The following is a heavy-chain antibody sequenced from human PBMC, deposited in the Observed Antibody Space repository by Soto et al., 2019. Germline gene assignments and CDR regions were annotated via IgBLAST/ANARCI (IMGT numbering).Heavy chain of an antibody. J-gene: IGHJ6*03. Sequence: ASVKVSCKASGYTFTGYYMHWVRQAPGQGLEWMGWINPNSGGTNYAQKFQGWVTMTRDTSISTAYMELSRLRSDDTAVYYCARSPIVAPPYYYDYMDVWGKGTTVTVSS. D-gene: IGHD5-12*01. CDR1: GYTFTGYY. CDR2: INPNSGGT. CDR3: ARSPIVAPPYYYDYMDV. V-gene: IGHV1-2*04.